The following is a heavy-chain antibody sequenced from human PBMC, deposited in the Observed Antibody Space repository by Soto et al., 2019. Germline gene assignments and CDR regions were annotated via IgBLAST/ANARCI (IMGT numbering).Heavy chain of an antibody. J-gene: IGHJ4*02. CDR1: GFSVSSNY. D-gene: IGHD2-8*01. V-gene: IGHV3-53*01. CDR3: AKVREDVVLLVALDH. CDR2: IYSGGFT. Sequence: GGSLRLSCVASGFSVSSNYMSWVRQAPGKGLEWVSVIYSGGFTNYADSVKGRFTISRDNSKNTLYLQMNGLRAEDTAVYYCAKVREDVVLLVALDHWGQGTPVTVSS.